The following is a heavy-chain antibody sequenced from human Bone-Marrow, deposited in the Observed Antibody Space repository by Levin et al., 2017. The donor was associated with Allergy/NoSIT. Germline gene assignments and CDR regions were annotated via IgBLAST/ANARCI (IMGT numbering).Heavy chain of an antibody. CDR3: ARVLVVGGGSSGFDP. J-gene: IGHJ5*02. Sequence: GESLKISCKASGYTFTDYDVNWVRQAPGQGLEWMGWINPKTGNPTFAQGFTGRFVFSLDTSVSTAYLQISSLKAEDTAVYYCARVLVVGGGSSGFDPWGQGTRVTVSS. V-gene: IGHV7-4-1*02. D-gene: IGHD2-15*01. CDR1: GYTFTDYD. CDR2: INPKTGNP.